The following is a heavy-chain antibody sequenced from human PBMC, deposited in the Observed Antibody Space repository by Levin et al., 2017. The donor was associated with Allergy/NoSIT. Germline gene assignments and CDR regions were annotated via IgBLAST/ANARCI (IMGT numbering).Heavy chain of an antibody. CDR3: AKGRYSSGWFIDY. D-gene: IGHD6-19*01. Sequence: GGSLRLSCAASGFTFSTYAMSWVRQAPGKGLEWVSAISGGGSSTYYADSVKGRFTISRDNSKDTLYLHMNSLGAEDTALYFCAKGRYSSGWFIDYWGQGTLVSVSS. CDR2: ISGGGSST. V-gene: IGHV3-23*01. CDR1: GFTFSTYA. J-gene: IGHJ4*02.